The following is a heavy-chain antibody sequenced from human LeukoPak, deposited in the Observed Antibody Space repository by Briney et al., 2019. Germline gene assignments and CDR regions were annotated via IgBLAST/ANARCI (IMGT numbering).Heavy chain of an antibody. Sequence: SETLSLTCTVSGGSISSYYWSWIQQPAGKGLEWIGRIYTSGSTNYNPSLKSRVTMSVDTSKNQFSLKLSPVTAADTAVYYCARVGFWSGYYFDYWGQGTLVTVSS. D-gene: IGHD3-3*01. CDR1: GGSISSYY. J-gene: IGHJ4*02. V-gene: IGHV4-4*07. CDR2: IYTSGST. CDR3: ARVGFWSGYYFDY.